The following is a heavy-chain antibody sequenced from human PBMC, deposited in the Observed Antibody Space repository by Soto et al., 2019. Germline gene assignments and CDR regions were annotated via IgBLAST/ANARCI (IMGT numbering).Heavy chain of an antibody. Sequence: GGSLRLSCAASGFTFSSYSMNWVRQAPGKGLEWVPSISSSSSYIYYADSVKGRFTISRDNAKNSLYLQMNSLRAEDTAVYYCARENRVLRFLEWLPDWGQGTLVTVSS. CDR2: ISSSSSYI. V-gene: IGHV3-21*01. CDR1: GFTFSSYS. CDR3: ARENRVLRFLEWLPD. J-gene: IGHJ4*02. D-gene: IGHD3-3*01.